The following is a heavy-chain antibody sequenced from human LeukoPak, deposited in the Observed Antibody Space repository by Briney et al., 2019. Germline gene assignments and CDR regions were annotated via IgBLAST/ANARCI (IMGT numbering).Heavy chain of an antibody. CDR1: GFTSSSYG. CDR3: AKGGYGDPDFDY. CDR2: ISYDGSNK. J-gene: IGHJ4*02. V-gene: IGHV3-30*18. Sequence: PGGSLRLSCAASGFTSSSYGMHWVRQAPGKGLEWVAVISYDGSNKYYADSVKGRFTISRDNSKNTLYLQMNSLRAEDTAVYYCAKGGYGDPDFDYWGQGTLVTVSS. D-gene: IGHD4-17*01.